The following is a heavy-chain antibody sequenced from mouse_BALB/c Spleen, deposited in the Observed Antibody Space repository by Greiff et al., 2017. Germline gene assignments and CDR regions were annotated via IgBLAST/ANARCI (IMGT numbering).Heavy chain of an antibody. CDR2: INPSNGRT. CDR1: GYTFTSYW. Sequence: QVQLQQPGAELVKPGASVKLSCKASGYTFTSYWMHWVKQRPGQGLEWIGEINPSNGRTNYNEKFKSKATLTVDKSSSTAYMQLSSLTSEDSAVYYCASPPWDYWGQGTTLTVSS. CDR3: ASPPWDY. V-gene: IGHV1S81*02. J-gene: IGHJ2*01.